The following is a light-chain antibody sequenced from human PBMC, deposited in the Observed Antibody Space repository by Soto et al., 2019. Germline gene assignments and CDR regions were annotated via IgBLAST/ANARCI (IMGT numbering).Light chain of an antibody. CDR3: SSYTSSSTHV. J-gene: IGLJ1*01. Sequence: QSVLTQPPSVSGAPGQRVTISCTGSSSNIGAGYDVSWYQQHPGKAPKLMIYEVSNRPSGVSNRFSGSKSGNTASLTISGLQAEDEADYYCSSYTSSSTHVFGTGTKVTVL. CDR2: EVS. V-gene: IGLV2-14*01. CDR1: SSNIGAGYD.